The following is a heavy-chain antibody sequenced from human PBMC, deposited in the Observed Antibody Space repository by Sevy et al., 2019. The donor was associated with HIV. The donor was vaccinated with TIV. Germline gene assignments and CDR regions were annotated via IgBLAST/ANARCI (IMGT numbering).Heavy chain of an antibody. D-gene: IGHD6-6*01. V-gene: IGHV3-53*01. J-gene: IGHJ4*02. Sequence: GGSLRLSCAASGFTVSRNFMSRIRQAPWKGLEWVSIIYSDGTTFYADSVKGRFTISRDNSRNTLYLQMNTLRAEDTAVYYCVGADRPNQGDFWGQGTLVTVSS. CDR3: VGADRPNQGDF. CDR1: GFTVSRNF. CDR2: IYSDGTT.